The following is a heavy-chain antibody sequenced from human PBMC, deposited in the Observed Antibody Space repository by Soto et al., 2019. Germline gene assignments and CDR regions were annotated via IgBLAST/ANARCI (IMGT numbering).Heavy chain of an antibody. V-gene: IGHV3-9*01. CDR1: GFTFDDYA. CDR2: ISWNSGSI. CDR3: AKAGFWSGYYSLVDY. Sequence: HPGGSVRLSCAASGFTFDDYAMHWVRQALGKGLEWVSGISWNSGSIGYADSVKGRFTISRDNAKNSLYLQMNSLRAEDTALYYCAKAGFWSGYYSLVDYWGQGT. D-gene: IGHD3-3*01. J-gene: IGHJ4*02.